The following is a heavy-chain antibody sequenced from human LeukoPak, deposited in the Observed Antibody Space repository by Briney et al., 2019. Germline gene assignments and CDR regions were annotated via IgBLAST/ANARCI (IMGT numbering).Heavy chain of an antibody. CDR2: INPNSGDT. V-gene: IGHV1-2*02. CDR3: ARGYSGYDLNYYYYYYYMDV. J-gene: IGHJ6*03. CDR1: GYTFTGFY. D-gene: IGHD5-12*01. Sequence: GASVKVSCKASGYTFTGFYMHWVRQAPGQGLEWMGWINPNSGDTNYVQKFQGRVTMTRNTSISTAYMELSSLRSEDTAVYYCARGYSGYDLNYYYYYYYMDVWGKGTTVTVSS.